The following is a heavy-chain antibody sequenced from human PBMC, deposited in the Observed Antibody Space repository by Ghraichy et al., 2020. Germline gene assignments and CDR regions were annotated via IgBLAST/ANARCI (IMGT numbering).Heavy chain of an antibody. Sequence: VSVKVSCKASGYTFTSYGISWVRQAPGQGLEWMGWISTYNGNTNYAQKLQGRVTMTTDTSTSTAYMELRSLRSDDTAVYYCASIPYYYGSGSYLGYWGQGTLVTVSS. CDR1: GYTFTSYG. CDR2: ISTYNGNT. CDR3: ASIPYYYGSGSYLGY. D-gene: IGHD3-10*01. J-gene: IGHJ4*02. V-gene: IGHV1-18*01.